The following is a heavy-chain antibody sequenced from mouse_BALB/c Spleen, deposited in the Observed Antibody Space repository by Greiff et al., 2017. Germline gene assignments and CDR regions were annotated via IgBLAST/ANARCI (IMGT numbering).Heavy chain of an antibody. CDR2: ISSGSSTI. V-gene: IGHV5-17*02. CDR1: GFTFSSFG. CDR3: ARSWDYYAMDY. D-gene: IGHD4-1*01. Sequence: EVMLVESGGGLVQPGGSRKLSCAASGFTFSSFGMHWVRQAPEKGLEWVAYISSGSSTIYYADTVKGRFTISRDNPKNTLFLQMTSLRSEDTAMYYCARSWDYYAMDYWGQGTSVTVSS. J-gene: IGHJ4*01.